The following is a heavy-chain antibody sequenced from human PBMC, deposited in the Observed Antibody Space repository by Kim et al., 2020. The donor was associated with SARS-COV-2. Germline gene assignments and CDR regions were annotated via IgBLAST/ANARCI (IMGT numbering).Heavy chain of an antibody. Sequence: SETLSLTCSVSGGSIRSGGKFWTWIRQHPAKGLEWIGYISYSGNSHYSPSLRSRVSISLQTSENQFSLELTSVTAADTAVYYCARGQPLDYWGQVILGTV. CDR3: ARGQPLDY. V-gene: IGHV4-31*03. CDR1: GGSIRSGGKF. CDR2: ISYSGNS. J-gene: IGHJ4*02. D-gene: IGHD2-2*01.